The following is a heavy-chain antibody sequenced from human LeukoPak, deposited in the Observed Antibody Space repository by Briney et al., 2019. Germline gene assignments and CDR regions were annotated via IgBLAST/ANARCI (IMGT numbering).Heavy chain of an antibody. J-gene: IGHJ6*03. D-gene: IGHD6-19*01. CDR2: INPNSGGT. CDR1: GYTFTGYY. Sequence: ASVKVSCKASGYTFTGYYMHWVRQAPGQGLERMGWINPNSGGTNYAQKFQGRVTMTRDTSISTAYMELSRLRSDDTAVYYCARTIAVAGRFSLYYYYYMDVWGKGTTVTVSS. V-gene: IGHV1-2*02. CDR3: ARTIAVAGRFSLYYYYYMDV.